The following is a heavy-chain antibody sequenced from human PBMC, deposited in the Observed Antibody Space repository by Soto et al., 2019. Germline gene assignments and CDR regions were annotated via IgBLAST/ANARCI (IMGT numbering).Heavy chain of an antibody. CDR2: INPNSGGT. CDR1: GYTFTGYY. J-gene: IGHJ3*02. Sequence: WASVKVSCKASGYTFTGYYMHWVRQAPGQGLEWMGWINPNSGGTNYAQKFQGWVTMTRDTSISTAYMELSRLRSDDTAVYYCARAGVEMATIGAFDIWGQGTMVTVS. D-gene: IGHD5-12*01. V-gene: IGHV1-2*04. CDR3: ARAGVEMATIGAFDI.